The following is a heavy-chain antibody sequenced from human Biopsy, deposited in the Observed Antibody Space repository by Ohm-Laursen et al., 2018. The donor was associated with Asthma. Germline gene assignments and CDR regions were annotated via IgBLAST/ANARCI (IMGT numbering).Heavy chain of an antibody. CDR1: GYIFTSHA. V-gene: IGHV7-4-1*02. CDR2: INTNTGNP. J-gene: IGHJ6*02. Sequence: GASVKVSCKASGYIFTSHAMNWVRQAPGQGLEWMGRINTNTGNPTYAQGFTGRFVFSLDTSVSTACLQISSLKADDTAVYYCARGLLGMDVWGQGTTVTVSS. D-gene: IGHD2-15*01. CDR3: ARGLLGMDV.